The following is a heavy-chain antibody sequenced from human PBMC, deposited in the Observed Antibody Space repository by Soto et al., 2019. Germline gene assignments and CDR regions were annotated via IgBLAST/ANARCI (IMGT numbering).Heavy chain of an antibody. CDR1: GYTFTGHY. D-gene: IGHD2-2*01. Sequence: QVQLVQSGAEVKKPGASVKVSCKASGYTFTGHYLNWVRQAPGQGLEWMGWINANSGTTNYAQKFQGWVTLTRDTSISTTYMEVNRLKFDDTAVYYCARELSSSWFDTWGQGTLVTVSS. CDR3: ARELSSSWFDT. J-gene: IGHJ4*02. CDR2: INANSGTT. V-gene: IGHV1-2*04.